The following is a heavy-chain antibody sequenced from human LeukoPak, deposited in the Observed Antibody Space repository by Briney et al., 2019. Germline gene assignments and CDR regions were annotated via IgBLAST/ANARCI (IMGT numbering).Heavy chain of an antibody. V-gene: IGHV4-39*01. CDR2: IYYSGST. Sequence: PSETLSLTCTVSGGSISSSSYYWGWIRQPPEKGLEWIGSIYYSGSTYYNPSLKSRVTISVDTSKNQFSLKLSSVTAADTAVYYCASDSSGYYYFDYWGQGTLVTVSS. CDR1: GGSISSSSYY. J-gene: IGHJ4*02. CDR3: ASDSSGYYYFDY. D-gene: IGHD3-22*01.